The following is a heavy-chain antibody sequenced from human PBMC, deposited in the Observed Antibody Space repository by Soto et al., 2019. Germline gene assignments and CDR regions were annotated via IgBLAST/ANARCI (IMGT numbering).Heavy chain of an antibody. Sequence: GGSLRLSCAASGFTVSSNYMSWVRQAPGKGLECVSVIYSGGITYYANSVKGRFTILRHNSKNRLYLQMNSLRSEDTAVYYCARTSRGDYVDYGGQGTLVTVSS. J-gene: IGHJ4*02. CDR3: ARTSRGDYVDY. CDR1: GFTVSSNY. D-gene: IGHD4-17*01. CDR2: IYSGGIT. V-gene: IGHV3-66*01.